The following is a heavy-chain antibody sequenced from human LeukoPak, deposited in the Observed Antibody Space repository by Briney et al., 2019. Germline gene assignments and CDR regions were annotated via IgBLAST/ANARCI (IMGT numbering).Heavy chain of an antibody. Sequence: SETLSLTCTVSGGSISSYYWSWIRQPAGKGLEWIGRIYTSGSTNYNPSLKRRVTMSVDTSKNQFSLKLSSVTAADTGVYYCARTWYYDFWSGYPEDAFDIWGQGTMVTVSS. CDR2: IYTSGST. CDR3: ARTWYYDFWSGYPEDAFDI. J-gene: IGHJ3*02. CDR1: GGSISSYY. D-gene: IGHD3-3*01. V-gene: IGHV4-4*07.